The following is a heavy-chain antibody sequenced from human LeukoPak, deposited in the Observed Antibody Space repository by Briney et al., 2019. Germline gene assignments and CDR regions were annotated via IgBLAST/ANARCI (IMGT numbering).Heavy chain of an antibody. CDR3: ARVGDWYFDL. V-gene: IGHV4-38-2*02. Sequence: SETLSLTCTVSSYSISSGYYWGWIRQFPGEGLEWIGSIYHSGANYYNPALKSQVVISADTSKNQFSLKLTSVTAADTAVYYCARVGDWYFDLWGRGTLVTVSS. J-gene: IGHJ2*01. D-gene: IGHD4-17*01. CDR1: SYSISSGYY. CDR2: IYHSGAN.